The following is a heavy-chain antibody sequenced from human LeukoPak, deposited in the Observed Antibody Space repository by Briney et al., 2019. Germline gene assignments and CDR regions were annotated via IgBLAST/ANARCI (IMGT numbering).Heavy chain of an antibody. J-gene: IGHJ4*02. Sequence: PSETLSLTCAVYGGSFSGYYWSWIRQPPGKGLEWIGEINHSGSTNYNPSLESRVTISVDTSKNQFSLKLSSVTAADTAVYYCARGSGTTYYYDSSGYSPGSPFDYWGQGTLVTVSS. D-gene: IGHD3-22*01. CDR3: ARGSGTTYYYDSSGYSPGSPFDY. V-gene: IGHV4-34*01. CDR2: INHSGST. CDR1: GGSFSGYY.